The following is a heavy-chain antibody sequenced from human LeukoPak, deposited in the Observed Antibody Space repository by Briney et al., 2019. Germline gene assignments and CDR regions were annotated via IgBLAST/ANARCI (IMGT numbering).Heavy chain of an antibody. CDR3: ARGYSWSPRDAFDI. Sequence: ASVKVSCKASGYTFTSYYMHWVRQAPGQGLEWVGIINPSGGSTSYAQKLQDRVTMTRDMSTRTIYMELSSLRSEDTAVYYCARGYSWSPRDAFDIWGQGTMVTVSS. CDR2: INPSGGST. V-gene: IGHV1-46*01. J-gene: IGHJ3*02. D-gene: IGHD1-26*01. CDR1: GYTFTSYY.